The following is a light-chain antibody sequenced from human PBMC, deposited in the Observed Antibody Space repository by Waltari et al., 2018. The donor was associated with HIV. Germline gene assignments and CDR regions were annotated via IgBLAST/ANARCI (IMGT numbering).Light chain of an antibody. CDR2: DVS. V-gene: IGLV2-14*03. CDR3: SSYTSSSTLGV. CDR1: SSDIGGYNY. Sequence: QSALTQPASVSGSPGQSITIPCTGTSSDIGGYNYVSWYQQHPGKAPKLMISDVSHRPSGISDRVSGAKSGNTASLTISGLQAEDEADYYCSSYTSSSTLGVFGSGTKVTVL. J-gene: IGLJ1*01.